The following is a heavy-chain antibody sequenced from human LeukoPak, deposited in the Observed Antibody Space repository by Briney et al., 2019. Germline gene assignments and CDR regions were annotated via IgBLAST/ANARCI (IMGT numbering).Heavy chain of an antibody. Sequence: ASVKVSCKASRGTFSSYAIIWVRLAPGQGLEWMGGIIPIFGKANYAQKFQGRVTITADESTSTAYMELSSLRSEDTAVYYCARSPQMATIADAFDIWGQGTMVTVSS. CDR2: IIPIFGKA. CDR1: RGTFSSYA. V-gene: IGHV1-69*13. J-gene: IGHJ3*02. CDR3: ARSPQMATIADAFDI. D-gene: IGHD5-24*01.